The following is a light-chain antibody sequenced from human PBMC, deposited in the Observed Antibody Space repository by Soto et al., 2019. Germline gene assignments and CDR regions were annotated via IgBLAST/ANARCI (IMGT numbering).Light chain of an antibody. V-gene: IGKV3-11*01. Sequence: EIVLTQSPATLSLSPGERATLSCRASQSVSSSLAWYQQKPGQAPRLLIYGASNGAAGIPARFSGTWSGTDFTLTISSLEPDDFAVYYCQQRYNWPLTFGGGTKVEIK. J-gene: IGKJ4*01. CDR3: QQRYNWPLT. CDR2: GAS. CDR1: QSVSSS.